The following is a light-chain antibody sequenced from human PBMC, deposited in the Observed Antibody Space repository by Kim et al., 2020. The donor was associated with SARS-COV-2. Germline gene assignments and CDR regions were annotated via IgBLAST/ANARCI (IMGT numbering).Light chain of an antibody. CDR2: SNN. Sequence: PGQRVTISCSGSSSNIGSNTVNWYQQLPGTAPKLLIYSNNQRPSGVPDRFSGSKSGTSASLAISGLQSEDEADYYCAAWDDSLLWVFGGGTKLTVL. V-gene: IGLV1-44*01. J-gene: IGLJ3*02. CDR1: SSNIGSNT. CDR3: AAWDDSLLWV.